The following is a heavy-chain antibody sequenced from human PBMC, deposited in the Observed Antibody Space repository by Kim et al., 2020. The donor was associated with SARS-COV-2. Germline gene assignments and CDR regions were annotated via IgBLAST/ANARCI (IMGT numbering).Heavy chain of an antibody. CDR2: RT. CDR3: ASLAVIKLDS. D-gene: IGHD3-22*01. V-gene: IGHV4-39*01. Sequence: RTYDTPALKSRVTISEGTSKNQFSLKLSSVTAADTAVYYCASLAVIKLDSWGQGTLVTVSS. J-gene: IGHJ4*02.